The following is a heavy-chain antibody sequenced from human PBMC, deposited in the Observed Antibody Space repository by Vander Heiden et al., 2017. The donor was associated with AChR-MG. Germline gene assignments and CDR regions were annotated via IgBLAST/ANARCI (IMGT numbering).Heavy chain of an antibody. V-gene: IGHV5-51*01. J-gene: IGHJ4*02. Sequence: EVQLVQSGAEVKKPGESLKTSCTGSGYSFTSYWIGWVRQMPGKGLEWMGIIYPGDSDTRYSPSFQGQVTISADKSISTAYLQWSSLKASDTAMYYCARHILGGADYDFWSGYYGADYWGQGTLVTVSS. CDR1: GYSFTSYW. CDR3: ARHILGGADYDFWSGYYGADY. D-gene: IGHD3-3*01. CDR2: IYPGDSDT.